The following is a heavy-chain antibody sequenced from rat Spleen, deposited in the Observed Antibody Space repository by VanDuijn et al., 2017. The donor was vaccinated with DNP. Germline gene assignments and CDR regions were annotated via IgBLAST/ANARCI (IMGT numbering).Heavy chain of an antibody. J-gene: IGHJ3*01. CDR2: IRTSGGGT. CDR3: VTSPGPKWFAY. V-gene: IGHV5S13*01. D-gene: IGHD1-4*01. CDR1: GFTFSDYG. Sequence: EVQLVESGGGLVQPGRSLKLSCAASGFTFSDYGMAWVRQAPTKGLEWVASIRTSGGGTYYRDSVKGRFTISRDNADHTRYLQQDSLRSEDASTYYCVTSPGPKWFAYGDQGTLVTVSS.